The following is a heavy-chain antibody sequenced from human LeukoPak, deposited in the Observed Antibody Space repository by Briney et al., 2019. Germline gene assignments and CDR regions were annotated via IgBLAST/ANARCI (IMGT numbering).Heavy chain of an antibody. CDR1: GYTFTSYG. CDR2: ISAYNGNT. V-gene: IGHV1-18*01. D-gene: IGHD2-2*01. J-gene: IGHJ6*02. CDR3: ARGGYCSSTSCKSLRYYYGMDV. Sequence: ASVKVSCKASGYTFTSYGISWVRQAPGQGLEWMGWISAYNGNTNYAQKLQGRVTMATDTPTSTAYMELRSLRSDDTAVYYCARGGYCSSTSCKSLRYYYGMDVWGQGTTVTVSS.